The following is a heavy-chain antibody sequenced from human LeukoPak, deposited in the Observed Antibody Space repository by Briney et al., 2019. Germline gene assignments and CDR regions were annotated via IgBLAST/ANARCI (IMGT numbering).Heavy chain of an antibody. Sequence: GGSLRLSCAVSGFTYGKYAMSWVRQAPGKGLEWVSTINSYGSNTYYADSVKGRFSISRDNSNNTLSLQMNSLRAEDAAVYYCAKVPDYDFWNEISSSFDYWGQGTLVTVSS. CDR2: INSYGSNT. CDR1: GFTYGKYA. V-gene: IGHV3-23*01. D-gene: IGHD3-3*01. J-gene: IGHJ4*02. CDR3: AKVPDYDFWNEISSSFDY.